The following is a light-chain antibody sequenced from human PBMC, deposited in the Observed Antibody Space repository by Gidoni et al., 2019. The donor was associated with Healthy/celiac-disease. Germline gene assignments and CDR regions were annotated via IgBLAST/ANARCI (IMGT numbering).Light chain of an antibody. CDR1: QSVSSY. Sequence: EIVLTQSPATLSLSPGERATLSCRASQSVSSYLAWYQQKPGQAPRLLIYDASNRATGIPARFSGSGSGGDFTITISSIEPEDFAVYYCQQRSNWPPKTFGQGTKVEIK. V-gene: IGKV3-11*02. J-gene: IGKJ1*01. CDR3: QQRSNWPPKT. CDR2: DAS.